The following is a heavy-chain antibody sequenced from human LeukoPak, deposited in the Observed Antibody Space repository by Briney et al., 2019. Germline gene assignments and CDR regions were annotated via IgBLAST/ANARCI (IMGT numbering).Heavy chain of an antibody. V-gene: IGHV4-39*07. CDR1: GGSISSSSYY. D-gene: IGHD3-22*01. J-gene: IGHJ4*02. Sequence: SETLSLTCTVSGGSISSSSYYWGWIRQPPGKGLEWIGSIYHSGSTYYNPSLKSRVTISVDTSKNQFSLKLSSVTAADTAVYYCARDLNYYDSSGFWDYWGQGTLVTVSS. CDR3: ARDLNYYDSSGFWDY. CDR2: IYHSGST.